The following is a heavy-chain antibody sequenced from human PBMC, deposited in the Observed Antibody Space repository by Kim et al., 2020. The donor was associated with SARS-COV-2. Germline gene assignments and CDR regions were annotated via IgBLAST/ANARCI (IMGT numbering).Heavy chain of an antibody. J-gene: IGHJ3*02. CDR3: AKDFLWSSSWYSPLGDDAFDI. CDR2: ISGSGGST. D-gene: IGHD6-13*01. CDR1: GFTFSSYA. V-gene: IGHV3-23*01. Sequence: GGSLRLSCAASGFTFSSYAMSWVRQAPGKGLEWVSAISGSGGSTYYADSVKGRFTISRDNSKNTLYLQMNSLRAEDTAVYYCAKDFLWSSSWYSPLGDDAFDIWGQGTMVTVSS.